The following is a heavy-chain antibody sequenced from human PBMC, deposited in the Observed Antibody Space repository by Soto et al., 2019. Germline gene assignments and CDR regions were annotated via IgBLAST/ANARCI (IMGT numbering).Heavy chain of an antibody. CDR1: GASVSSNSTA. CDR3: ARENSSGWYVGWFDP. Sequence: SHMLSLTCAISGASVSSNSTAWNSNRQSQSRGLEWLGRTYYRSKWYNDYAVSVKSRITINPDTSKNQFSLQLNSVTPEDTAVYYCARENSSGWYVGWFDPWGQGTLVTVSS. V-gene: IGHV6-1*01. CDR2: TYYRSKWYN. J-gene: IGHJ5*02. D-gene: IGHD6-19*01.